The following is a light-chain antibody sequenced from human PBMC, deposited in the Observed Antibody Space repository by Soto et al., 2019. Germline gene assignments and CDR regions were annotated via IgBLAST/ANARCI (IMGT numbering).Light chain of an antibody. V-gene: IGKV3-20*01. CDR2: DAS. CDR3: HQYGSSSWT. J-gene: IGKJ1*01. CDR1: QTVRNNY. Sequence: EFVLTQSPGTLSLSPGERATLSCRASQTVRNNYLAWYQQKPGQAPRLLIYDASSRATGIPDRFSGSGSGTDFTLTISRLEPEDFAVYYCHQYGSSSWTFGQGTKVDIK.